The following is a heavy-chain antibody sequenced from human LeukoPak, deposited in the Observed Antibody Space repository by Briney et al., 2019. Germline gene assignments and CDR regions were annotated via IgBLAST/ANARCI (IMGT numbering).Heavy chain of an antibody. CDR1: GYSFTSYW. V-gene: IGHV5-51*01. CDR3: ARAWEAVAGNYGVIDY. D-gene: IGHD4-17*01. Sequence: GESLKISCKGSGYSFTSYWIGWVRQMPGKGLEWMGIIYPGDSDTRYSPSFQGQVTISADKSISTAYLQWSSLKASDTAMYYCARAWEAVAGNYGVIDYWGQGTLVTVSS. J-gene: IGHJ4*02. CDR2: IYPGDSDT.